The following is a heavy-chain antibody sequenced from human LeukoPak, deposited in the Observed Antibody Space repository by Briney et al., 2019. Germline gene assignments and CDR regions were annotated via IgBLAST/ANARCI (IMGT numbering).Heavy chain of an antibody. V-gene: IGHV3-7*05. CDR2: IKQDGGEK. CDR3: ARDPYSSSWSYGMDV. CDR1: RFSFSSYW. D-gene: IGHD6-13*01. Sequence: GGSLRLSCAASRFSFSSYWMAWVRQAPGKGLEWVANIKQDGGEKHYVDSVQGRFTISRDNAKSSLYLQMSGLRAEDTAVYYCARDPYSSSWSYGMDVWGQGTTVTVSS. J-gene: IGHJ6*02.